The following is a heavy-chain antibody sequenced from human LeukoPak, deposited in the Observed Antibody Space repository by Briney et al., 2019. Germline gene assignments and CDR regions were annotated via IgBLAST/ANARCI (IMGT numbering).Heavy chain of an antibody. J-gene: IGHJ3*02. V-gene: IGHV3-72*01. Sequence: GGSLRRSCAASGFTFSDHYMDWVRQAPGKGLEWVGRTRNKANSYTTEYAASVKGRFTISRADSENSLYLKMNSLKTEDTAVYYCARVRYCSSTTCRGAFDIWGQGTMVTVSS. D-gene: IGHD2-2*01. CDR1: GFTFSDHY. CDR2: TRNKANSYTT. CDR3: ARVRYCSSTTCRGAFDI.